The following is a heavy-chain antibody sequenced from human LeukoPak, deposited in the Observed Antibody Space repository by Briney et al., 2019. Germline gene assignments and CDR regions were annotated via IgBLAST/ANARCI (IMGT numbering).Heavy chain of an antibody. CDR2: ISYDGSNK. CDR1: GFTVSSNY. D-gene: IGHD2-15*01. Sequence: GGSLRLSCAASGFTVSSNYMSWVRQAPGKGLEWVAVISYDGSNKYYADSVKGRFTISRDNSKNTLYLQMNSLRAEDTAVYYCARGYCSGGSCYSGYYFDYWGQGTLVTVSS. J-gene: IGHJ4*02. CDR3: ARGYCSGGSCYSGYYFDY. V-gene: IGHV3-30-3*01.